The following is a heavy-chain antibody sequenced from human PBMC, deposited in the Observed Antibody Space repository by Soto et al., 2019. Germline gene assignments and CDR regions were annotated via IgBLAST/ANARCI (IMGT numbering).Heavy chain of an antibody. CDR1: GFTFDDYA. J-gene: IGHJ4*02. CDR3: AKDIGSSGYYPYYFDY. CDR2: ISWNSGII. Sequence: EVQLVESGGGLVQPGRSLRLSCAASGFTFDDYAMHWVRQAPGKGLEWVSGISWNSGIIGYADSVKGRFTISRDNAKNSLYLQMNSLRAEDTALYYCAKDIGSSGYYPYYFDYWGQGTLVTVSS. D-gene: IGHD3-22*01. V-gene: IGHV3-9*01.